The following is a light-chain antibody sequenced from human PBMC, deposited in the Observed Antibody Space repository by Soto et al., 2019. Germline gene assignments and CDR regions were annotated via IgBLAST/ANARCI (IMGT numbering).Light chain of an antibody. V-gene: IGKV3-11*01. Sequence: IVLTQSPATLSLSPGERATLSCRASQSVSSYLAWYQQKPGQAPRLLIYDASNRATGIPARFSGSGSGTDFTLTISRLEPEDFAVYYCQQYGSTPQTFGQGTKVDI. CDR2: DAS. CDR1: QSVSSY. CDR3: QQYGSTPQT. J-gene: IGKJ1*01.